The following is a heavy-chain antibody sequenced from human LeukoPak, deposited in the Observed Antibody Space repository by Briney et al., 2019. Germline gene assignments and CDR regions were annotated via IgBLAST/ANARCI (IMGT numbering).Heavy chain of an antibody. V-gene: IGHV3-7*01. Sequence: GGSLRLSCAASGFTFNSCWMSWVRQAPGKGLEWMANINEDGSAKYYVDSVKGRFTISRDNAKNSLYLQMNSLRVEDTALDYCTRGDSSSKIDYWGQGIVVIVSS. J-gene: IGHJ4*02. CDR3: TRGDSSSKIDY. D-gene: IGHD6-6*01. CDR1: GFTFNSCW. CDR2: INEDGSAK.